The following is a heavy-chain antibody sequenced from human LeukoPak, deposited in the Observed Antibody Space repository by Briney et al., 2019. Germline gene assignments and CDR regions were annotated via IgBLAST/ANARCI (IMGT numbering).Heavy chain of an antibody. CDR1: GYTFANHG. J-gene: IGHJ4*02. CDR3: ARESYYDFWSGFRDY. CDR2: ISVKDGHT. Sequence: ASVKVSFKASGYTFANHGISWVRQAPGQGLEWMGWISVKDGHTDYAQNYQGRVTMTTDTSTSTAYMELRSLRSDDTALYYCARESYYDFWSGFRDYWGQGTLVTVSS. V-gene: IGHV1-18*01. D-gene: IGHD3-3*01.